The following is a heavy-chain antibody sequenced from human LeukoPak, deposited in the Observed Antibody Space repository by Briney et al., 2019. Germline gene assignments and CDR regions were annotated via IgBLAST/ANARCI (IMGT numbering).Heavy chain of an antibody. J-gene: IGHJ4*02. CDR3: ARRPFRDNTLDY. V-gene: IGHV4-39*01. D-gene: IGHD1-1*01. CDR2: IYYSGST. CDR1: GVSISSSNSY. Sequence: SETLSLTCTVSGVSISSSNSYWGWIRQPPGKGLEWIGSIYYSGSTYYNPSLKSRVTISVDTSKNQFSLKLSSVTAADTAVYYCARRPFRDNTLDYWGQGTLVTVSS.